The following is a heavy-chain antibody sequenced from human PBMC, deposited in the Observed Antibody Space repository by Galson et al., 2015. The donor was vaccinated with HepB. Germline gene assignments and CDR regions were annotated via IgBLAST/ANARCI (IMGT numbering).Heavy chain of an antibody. D-gene: IGHD3-22*01. V-gene: IGHV1-69-2*01. CDR2: VDPEDGET. CDR1: GYTFTDYY. J-gene: IGHJ4*02. Sequence: VKVSCKVSGYTFTDYYMHWVQQAPGKGLEWMGLVDPEDGETIYAEKFQGRVTITADTSTDTAYMELSSLRSEDTAVYYCATSNDSSGYYYPFDYWGQGTLVTVSS. CDR3: ATSNDSSGYYYPFDY.